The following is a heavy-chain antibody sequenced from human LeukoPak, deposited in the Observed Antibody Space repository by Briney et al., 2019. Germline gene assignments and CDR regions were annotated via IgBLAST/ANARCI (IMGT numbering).Heavy chain of an antibody. CDR1: GFTFSRYA. Sequence: AGGSLRLSCSASGFTFSRYAMHWVRQAPGKGLGYVSDISANGGSTYYADPVKGRFTISRDNSKNTLSLQMSSLRAEDTAVYYCVKDDSYYYDSGGYPTWGQGTMVTVSS. D-gene: IGHD3-22*01. V-gene: IGHV3-64D*06. CDR2: ISANGGST. J-gene: IGHJ3*01. CDR3: VKDDSYYYDSGGYPT.